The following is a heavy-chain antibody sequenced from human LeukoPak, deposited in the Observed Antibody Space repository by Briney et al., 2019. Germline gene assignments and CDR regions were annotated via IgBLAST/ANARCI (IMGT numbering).Heavy chain of an antibody. Sequence: PSETLSLTCAISGGSIPSYDWSWIRQTPGKGLEWIGYLLYSGSTNYNPSLKSRLTMSIDTSKNQFSLKLRSVTAADTAVYYCARGSYRNYLSGVYWGQGILVTVSS. J-gene: IGHJ4*02. CDR2: LLYSGST. CDR3: ARGSYRNYLSGVY. D-gene: IGHD4-11*01. V-gene: IGHV4-59*01. CDR1: GGSIPSYD.